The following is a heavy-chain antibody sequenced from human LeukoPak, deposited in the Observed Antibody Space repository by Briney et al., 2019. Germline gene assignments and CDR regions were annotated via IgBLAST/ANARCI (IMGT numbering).Heavy chain of an antibody. D-gene: IGHD5-12*01. CDR1: GFTFSNYW. V-gene: IGHV3-7*01. J-gene: IGHJ4*02. CDR3: ELDGGVSGYDLLDY. CDR2: INQDGSKE. Sequence: GGSLRLSCAASGFTFSNYWMTWVRQAPGKGLEWVAHINQDGSKEYYMDSVKARFTISRDNAKNSLSLQMNSLRAEDTAVYYCELDGGVSGYDLLDYWGQGTLVTVSS.